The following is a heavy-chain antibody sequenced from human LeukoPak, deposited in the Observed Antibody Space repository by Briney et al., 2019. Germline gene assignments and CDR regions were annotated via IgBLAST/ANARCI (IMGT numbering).Heavy chain of an antibody. CDR1: GFTFGIYR. Sequence: GGALRLSCAASGFTFGIYRMTWGRQAPGKGLEWVATINQGGSEKYYVDSVTGRFTISRDYTTNLLFLQMNSLRVEDTAVYYCARSFKVDYWGQGTLVIVSS. V-gene: IGHV3-7*03. J-gene: IGHJ4*02. CDR3: ARSFKVDY. CDR2: INQGGSEK.